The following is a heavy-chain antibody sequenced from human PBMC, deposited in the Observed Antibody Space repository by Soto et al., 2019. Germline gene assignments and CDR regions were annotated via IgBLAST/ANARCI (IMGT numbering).Heavy chain of an antibody. CDR3: ASGLRAATRFNWFDP. CDR2: IYYSGST. D-gene: IGHD5-18*01. CDR1: GGSISSGGYY. J-gene: IGHJ5*02. Sequence: PSETLSLTCTVSGGSISSGGYYWSWIRQHPGKGLEWIGYIYYSGSTYYNPSLKGRVTISVDTSKNQFSLKLSSVTAADTAVYYCASGLRAATRFNWFDPWGQGTLVTVS. V-gene: IGHV4-31*03.